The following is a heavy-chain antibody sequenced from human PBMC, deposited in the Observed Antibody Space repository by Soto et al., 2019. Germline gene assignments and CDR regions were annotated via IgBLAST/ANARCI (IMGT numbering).Heavy chain of an antibody. D-gene: IGHD2-2*03. CDR3: VKDFGYCSSTSCSGSYYYYGMDV. CDR1: GFTFSSYA. V-gene: IGHV3-64D*06. CDR2: ISSNGGST. J-gene: IGHJ6*02. Sequence: RLSCSASGFTFSSYAMHWVRQAPGKGLEYVSAISSNGGSTYYADSVKGRFTISRDNSKNTLYLQMSSLRAEDTAVYYCVKDFGYCSSTSCSGSYYYYGMDVWGQGTTVTVSS.